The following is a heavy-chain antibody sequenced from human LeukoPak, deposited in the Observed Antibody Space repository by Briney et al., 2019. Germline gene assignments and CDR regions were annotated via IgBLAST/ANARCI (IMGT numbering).Heavy chain of an antibody. J-gene: IGHJ3*02. D-gene: IGHD3-3*01. Sequence: SETLSLTCAVSGGSISSFYWNWIRQPPGKGLEWIGYIFYSGTTNYNPSLKSRVTISVDTSKNQFSLKLSSVTAADTAVYYCARGHYDFWSGYPVPYDAFDIWGQGTMVTVSS. CDR1: GGSISSFY. CDR3: ARGHYDFWSGYPVPYDAFDI. V-gene: IGHV4-59*01. CDR2: IFYSGTT.